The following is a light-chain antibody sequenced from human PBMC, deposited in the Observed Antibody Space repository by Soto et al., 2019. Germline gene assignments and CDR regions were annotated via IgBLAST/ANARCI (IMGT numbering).Light chain of an antibody. Sequence: IQLTQSPSSLSAFIGDRVTITCRASQDISSYLAWYQQKPGKAPKVLIFAASTLQTGVPSRFSGSGSGTDFTLTINSREPEDFAPYHCQQLSSLPYTFGQGTRLEIK. J-gene: IGKJ2*01. CDR3: QQLSSLPYT. CDR1: QDISSY. CDR2: AAS. V-gene: IGKV1-9*01.